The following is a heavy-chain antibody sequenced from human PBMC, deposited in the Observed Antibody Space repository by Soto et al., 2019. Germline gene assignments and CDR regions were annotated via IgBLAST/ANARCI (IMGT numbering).Heavy chain of an antibody. J-gene: IGHJ4*02. Sequence: TSETLSLTCTVSGGSISSYYWSWIRQPPGKGLEWIGYIYYSGSTNYNPSLKSRITISADTSKNQFSLKLNSVTAADTAVYYCAKANYGQWLAYWGQGTLVTVSS. CDR1: GGSISSYY. D-gene: IGHD6-19*01. CDR2: IYYSGST. V-gene: IGHV4-59*12. CDR3: AKANYGQWLAY.